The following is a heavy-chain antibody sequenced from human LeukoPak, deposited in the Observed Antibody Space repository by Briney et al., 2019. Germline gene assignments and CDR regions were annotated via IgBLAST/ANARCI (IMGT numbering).Heavy chain of an antibody. CDR2: ISWDGGST. CDR3: AKDWGYSYGSHEMDV. D-gene: IGHD5-18*01. V-gene: IGHV3-43*01. Sequence: GGSLRLSCAASGFTFDDYNMHWVRQAPGKGLEWVSLISWDGGSTYYADSVKGRFTISRDNSKNSLYRQMNSLRTEDTALYYCAKDWGYSYGSHEMDVWGQGTTVTVSS. J-gene: IGHJ6*02. CDR1: GFTFDDYN.